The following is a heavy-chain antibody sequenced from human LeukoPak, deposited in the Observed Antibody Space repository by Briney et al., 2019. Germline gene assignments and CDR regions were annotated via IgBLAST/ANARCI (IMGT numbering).Heavy chain of an antibody. CDR1: GGSVSSGDYY. D-gene: IGHD6-19*01. CDR2: IYYDGRT. J-gene: IGHJ4*02. V-gene: IGHV4-61*08. CDR3: AGTSGWYIYHFDF. Sequence: SETLSLTCTVSGGSVSSGDYYWTWIRQPPGKGLEWIGYIYYDGRTDYNPSLKSRVTISLDTSENQFSLKLSSVTAADTAVYFCAGTSGWYIYHFDFWGQGTLVTVSS.